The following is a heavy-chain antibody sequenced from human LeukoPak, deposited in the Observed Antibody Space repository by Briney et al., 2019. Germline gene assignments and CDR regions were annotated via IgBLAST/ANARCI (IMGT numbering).Heavy chain of an antibody. Sequence: PGGSLRLSCAASGFIFSTYGMHWVRQAPGKGLEWVAVIWSDGSNQYYADSVKGRFTISRGNSMNTLYLQMNSLRAEDTAVYHCARDDLSSYYFNYWGQGTLVTVSS. CDR2: IWSDGSNQ. V-gene: IGHV3-33*01. CDR1: GFIFSTYG. J-gene: IGHJ4*02. D-gene: IGHD3-16*02. CDR3: ARDDLSSYYFNY.